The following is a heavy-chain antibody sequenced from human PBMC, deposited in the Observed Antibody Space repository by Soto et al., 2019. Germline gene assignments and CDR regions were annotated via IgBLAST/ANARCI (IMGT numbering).Heavy chain of an antibody. CDR1: GFTFSSYG. Sequence: QVQLVESGGGVVQPGRSLRLSCAASGFTFSSYGMHWVRQAPGKGLEWVAVIWYDGSNKYYADSVKGRFTISRDNSKNTMYLQMNSLRAEDTAVYYCARDSSWGRNYKTDYYYGMDVWGQGTTVTVSS. J-gene: IGHJ6*02. D-gene: IGHD1-7*01. V-gene: IGHV3-33*01. CDR2: IWYDGSNK. CDR3: ARDSSWGRNYKTDYYYGMDV.